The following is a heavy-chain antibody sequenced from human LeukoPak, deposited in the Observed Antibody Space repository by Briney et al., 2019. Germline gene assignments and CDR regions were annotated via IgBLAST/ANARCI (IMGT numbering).Heavy chain of an antibody. CDR2: ISAYNGNT. Sequence: ASVKVSCKASGYTFTSYGISWVRQAPGQGLEWMGWISAYNGNTNYAQKLQGRVTMTTDTSTSTAYMELRSLRSDDTAVYYCARDHGEWELLGYFDYWGQGTLVTVSS. CDR3: ARDHGEWELLGYFDY. V-gene: IGHV1-18*01. CDR1: GYTFTSYG. J-gene: IGHJ4*02. D-gene: IGHD1-26*01.